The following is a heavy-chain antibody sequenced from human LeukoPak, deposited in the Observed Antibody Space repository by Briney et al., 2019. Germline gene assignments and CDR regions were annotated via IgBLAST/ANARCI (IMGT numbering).Heavy chain of an antibody. CDR1: GFTFSSYA. D-gene: IGHD3-10*01. CDR3: AKDPPLWFGELPYYFDY. Sequence: GGSLRLSCAASGFTFSSYAMSWVRQAPGKGLEWVSAISGSGGSTYYADSVKGGFTISRDNSKNTLYLQMNSLRAEDTAVYYCAKDPPLWFGELPYYFDYWGQGTLVTVSS. CDR2: ISGSGGST. J-gene: IGHJ4*02. V-gene: IGHV3-23*01.